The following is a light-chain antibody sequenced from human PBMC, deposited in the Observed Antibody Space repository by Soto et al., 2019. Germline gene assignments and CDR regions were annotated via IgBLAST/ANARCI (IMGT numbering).Light chain of an antibody. Sequence: DIVMTQSPDSLTVSLGERATINCKSSQSVFFSSNNENYLAWYQQRPGQPPKLLIYWASTRESGFPDRFSGSGSATDFTLTSRSLQAEDVAVYYCQQYYSMPYTFGQGTKLEIK. CDR1: QSVFFSSNNENY. CDR2: WAS. V-gene: IGKV4-1*01. J-gene: IGKJ2*01. CDR3: QQYYSMPYT.